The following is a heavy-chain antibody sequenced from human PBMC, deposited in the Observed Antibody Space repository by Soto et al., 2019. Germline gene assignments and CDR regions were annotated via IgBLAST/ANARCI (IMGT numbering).Heavy chain of an antibody. CDR2: ISGSGGST. CDR3: AKARGGYSSSPRDAFDI. J-gene: IGHJ3*02. D-gene: IGHD6-6*01. V-gene: IGHV3-23*01. CDR1: GFTFSSYA. Sequence: PGGSLRLSCATSGFTFSSYAMSWVRQAPGKGLEWVSAISGSGGSTYYADSVKGRFTISRDNSKNTLYLQMNSLRAEDTAVYYCAKARGGYSSSPRDAFDIWGQGTMVTV.